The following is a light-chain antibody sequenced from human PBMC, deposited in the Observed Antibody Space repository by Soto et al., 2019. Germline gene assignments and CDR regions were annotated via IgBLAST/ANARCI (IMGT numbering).Light chain of an antibody. CDR2: SAS. CDR3: QQLDRYPFT. CDR1: LGISGY. Sequence: DIQLTQSPSFLSASVGDRVTMTCLASLGISGYVAWYQQKPGKVPRLLIYSASSLQSGVPSRFSGSGSGTKFTLTSSNLQPEDFAYDYCQQLDRYPFTFGGGTMVEI. V-gene: IGKV1-9*01. J-gene: IGKJ4*01.